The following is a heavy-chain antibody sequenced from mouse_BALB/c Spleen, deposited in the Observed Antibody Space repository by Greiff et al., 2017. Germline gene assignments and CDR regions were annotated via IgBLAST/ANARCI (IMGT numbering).Heavy chain of an antibody. CDR2: ISYSGST. D-gene: IGHD1-1*01. CDR3: ASSSTVVADYYAMDY. J-gene: IGHJ4*01. V-gene: IGHV3-2*02. Sequence: EVKLMESGPGLVKPSQSLSLTCTVTGYSITSDYAWNWIRQFPGNKLEWMGYISYSGSTSYNPSLKSRISITRDTSKNQFFLQLNSVTTEDTATYYCASSSTVVADYYAMDYWGQGTSVTVSS. CDR1: GYSITSDYA.